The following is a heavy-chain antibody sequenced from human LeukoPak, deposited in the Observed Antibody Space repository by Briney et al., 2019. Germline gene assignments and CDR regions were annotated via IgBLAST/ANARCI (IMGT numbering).Heavy chain of an antibody. CDR2: ISSDGSST. J-gene: IGHJ4*02. CDR3: ATGDGDSRYYFDS. D-gene: IGHD4-17*01. V-gene: IGHV3-74*01. Sequence: GGSLRLSYAASGFSLSTYWMHWVRQAPGKGLVWVSRISSDGSSTNYADSVKGRFTISRDNAKNTLYLQVNSLRAEDTAVYYCATGDGDSRYYFDSWGQGTLVTVSS. CDR1: GFSLSTYW.